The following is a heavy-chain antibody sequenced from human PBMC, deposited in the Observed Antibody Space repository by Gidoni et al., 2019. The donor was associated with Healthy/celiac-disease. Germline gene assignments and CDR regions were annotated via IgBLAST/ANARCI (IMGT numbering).Heavy chain of an antibody. CDR1: GYTFTSYD. J-gene: IGHJ5*02. CDR2: MNPKSGNT. D-gene: IGHD3-3*01. CDR3: ARGGIFGVVIIDWFDP. V-gene: IGHV1-8*01. Sequence: QVQLVQSGAEVKKPGASVKVSCKASGYTFTSYDINWVRQATGQGLEWMGWMNPKSGNTGYAQKFQGRVTMTRNTSISTAYMELSSLRSEDTAVYYCARGGIFGVVIIDWFDPWGQGTLVTVSS.